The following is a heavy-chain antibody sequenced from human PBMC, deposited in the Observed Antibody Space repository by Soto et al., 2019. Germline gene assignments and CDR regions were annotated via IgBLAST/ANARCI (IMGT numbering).Heavy chain of an antibody. Sequence: QITLKESGPTLVKPTQTLTLTCTFSGFSLSTSGVGVGWIRRPPGKALEWLALIYWDDDKRYSPSLKSRLTITKDTSKNQVVLTMTNMDPVDTATYYCARVYGSGTEFDYWGQGTLVTVSS. CDR3: ARVYGSGTEFDY. D-gene: IGHD3-10*01. V-gene: IGHV2-5*02. CDR2: IYWDDDK. J-gene: IGHJ4*02. CDR1: GFSLSTSGVG.